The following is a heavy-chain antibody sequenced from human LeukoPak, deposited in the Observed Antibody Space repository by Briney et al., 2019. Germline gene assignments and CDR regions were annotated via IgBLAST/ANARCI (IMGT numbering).Heavy chain of an antibody. J-gene: IGHJ3*02. CDR2: ISWDGGST. CDR3: AKDRGRWLQFDAFDI. V-gene: IGHV3-43*01. CDR1: GFTFDDYT. Sequence: PGGSLRLSCAASGFTFDDYTMDWVRQAPGKGLEWVSLISWDGGSTYYADSVKGRFTISRDNSKNSLYLQMNSLRTEDTALYYCAKDRGRWLQFDAFDIWGQGTMVTVSS. D-gene: IGHD5-24*01.